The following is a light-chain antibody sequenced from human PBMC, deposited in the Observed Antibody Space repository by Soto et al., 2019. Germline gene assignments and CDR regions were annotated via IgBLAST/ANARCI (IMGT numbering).Light chain of an antibody. Sequence: DIQMTQSPSSLSASVEDRVTITCRTSQSISNYLNWYQQKPGKAPTLLIFAASTLGSGVPSRFSGSGSETDFTLTISGLQTEDFATYYCQQSYSTPRTFGQGTKVEV. CDR1: QSISNY. CDR3: QQSYSTPRT. V-gene: IGKV1-39*01. CDR2: AAS. J-gene: IGKJ1*01.